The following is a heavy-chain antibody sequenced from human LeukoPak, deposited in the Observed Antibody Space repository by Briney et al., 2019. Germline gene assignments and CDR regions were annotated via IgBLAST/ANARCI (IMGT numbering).Heavy chain of an antibody. CDR3: ARTHNLWFGELSQYYFDY. CDR2: IYYSGST. V-gene: IGHV4-61*01. CDR1: GGSISSGSYY. J-gene: IGHJ4*02. Sequence: SETLSLTCTVSGGSISSGSYYWSWIRQPPGKGLEWIGYIYYSGSTNYNPSLKSRVTISVDTSKNQFSLKLSSVTAADTAVYYCARTHNLWFGELSQYYFDYWGQGTLVTVSS. D-gene: IGHD3-10*01.